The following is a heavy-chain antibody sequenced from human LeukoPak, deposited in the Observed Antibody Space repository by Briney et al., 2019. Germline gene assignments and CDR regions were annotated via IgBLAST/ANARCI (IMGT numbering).Heavy chain of an antibody. CDR3: ARIAAADNYYYYYGMDA. CDR1: GGSISSYY. J-gene: IGHJ6*04. Sequence: SETLSLTCTVSGGSISSYYWSWIRQPPGKGLEWIGYIYYSGSTNYNPSLKSRVTISVDTSKNQFSLKLSSVTAADTAVYYCARIAAADNYYYYYGMDAWGKGTTVTVSS. V-gene: IGHV4-59*01. D-gene: IGHD6-13*01. CDR2: IYYSGST.